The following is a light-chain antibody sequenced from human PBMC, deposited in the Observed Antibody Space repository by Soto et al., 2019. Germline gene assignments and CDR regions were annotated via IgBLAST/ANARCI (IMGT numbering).Light chain of an antibody. J-gene: IGLJ1*01. Sequence: QSALTQPSSLSGSPGQSLSISCTGASSDVGRYNLVSWYQQHPGKAPKLIISEVSKRPSGVSHRFSGSRSGNTASLTISGLLAEDEADYYCCSYAGSDYVFGTGTKVTVL. CDR3: CSYAGSDYV. V-gene: IGLV2-23*02. CDR2: EVS. CDR1: SSDVGRYNL.